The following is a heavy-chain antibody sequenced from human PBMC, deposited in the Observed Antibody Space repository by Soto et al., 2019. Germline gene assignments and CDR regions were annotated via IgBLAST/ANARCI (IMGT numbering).Heavy chain of an antibody. D-gene: IGHD3-9*01. CDR1: GYTFTSYG. Sequence: ASVKVSCKASGYTFTSYGISWVRQAPGQGLEWMGWISAYNGNTNYAQKLQGRVTMTTDTSTDTAYMELSSLRSEDTAVYYCATGPLRYFDWSSPEYYFDYWGQGTLVTVSS. CDR3: ATGPLRYFDWSSPEYYFDY. J-gene: IGHJ4*02. V-gene: IGHV1-18*01. CDR2: ISAYNGNT.